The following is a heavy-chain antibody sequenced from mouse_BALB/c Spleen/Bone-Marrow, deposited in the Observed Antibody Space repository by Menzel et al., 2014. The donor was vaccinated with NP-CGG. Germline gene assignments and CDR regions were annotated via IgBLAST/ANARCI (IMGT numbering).Heavy chain of an antibody. CDR2: IYPGDGDT. CDR3: ARDYYGSSFDY. J-gene: IGHJ2*01. CDR1: GYAFSSSW. V-gene: IGHV1-82*01. Sequence: VKLMESGPELVKPGASVKISCEASGYAFSSSWMNWVKQRPGQGLEWIGRIYPGDGDTNYNGKFKGKATLTADKSSSTAYMQFSSLTSVDSAVYFCARDYYGSSFDYWGQGTTLTVSS. D-gene: IGHD1-1*01.